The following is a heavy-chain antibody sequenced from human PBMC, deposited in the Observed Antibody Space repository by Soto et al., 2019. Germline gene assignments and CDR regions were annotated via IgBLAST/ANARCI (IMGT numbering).Heavy chain of an antibody. D-gene: IGHD6-19*01. V-gene: IGHV3-30-3*01. CDR2: ISYAGNNE. CDR3: ARGTSSGCDY. CDR1: GLACRGSA. Sequence: LRRCCSTAGLACRGSALHCVRQAPGKGLEWVAFISYAGNNEYYADSVKGRFTISRDNSKNTLYLQMNSLRAADTAVYYCARGTSSGCDYSGQATVVTVSS. J-gene: IGHJ4*02.